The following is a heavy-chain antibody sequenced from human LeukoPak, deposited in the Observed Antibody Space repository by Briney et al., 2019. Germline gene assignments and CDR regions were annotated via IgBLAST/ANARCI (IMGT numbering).Heavy chain of an antibody. Sequence: RPGGSLRLSCAASGFTLSSYWMSWVRQAPGKRLEWVANIKQDGSEKYYVDSVKGRFTISRDNAKNSLYLQMNSLRAEDTAVYYCARGVVAARNWFDPWGQGTLVTVSS. V-gene: IGHV3-7*01. D-gene: IGHD2-15*01. CDR1: GFTLSSYW. J-gene: IGHJ5*02. CDR2: IKQDGSEK. CDR3: ARGVVAARNWFDP.